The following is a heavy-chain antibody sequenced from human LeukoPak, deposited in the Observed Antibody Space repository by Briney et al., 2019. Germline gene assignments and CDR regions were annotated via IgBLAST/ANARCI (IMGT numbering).Heavy chain of an antibody. J-gene: IGHJ3*02. CDR1: GYTFTSYG. CDR3: ASSPPTDAFDI. Sequence: ASVKVSCKASGYTFTSYGISWVRQAPGQGLEWMGIINPSGGSTSYAQKFQSRVTMTRDTSTSTVYMELSSLRSEDTAVYYCASSPPTDAFDIWGQGTMVTVSS. CDR2: INPSGGST. V-gene: IGHV1-46*01.